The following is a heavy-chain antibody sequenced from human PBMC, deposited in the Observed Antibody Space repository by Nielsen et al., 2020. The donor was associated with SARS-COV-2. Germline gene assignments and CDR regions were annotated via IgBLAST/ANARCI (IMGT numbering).Heavy chain of an antibody. CDR2: ISSSSSYT. V-gene: IGHV3-21*01. D-gene: IGHD6-13*01. Sequence: GESLKISCAASGFTFSGFSMNWIRQAPGKGLEWVASISSSSSYTFYADSVKGRFTISRDNAKNSLFLQMNSLRPEDTAVYYCTKGAQLGDYWGQGTLVTVSS. CDR1: GFTFSGFS. J-gene: IGHJ4*02. CDR3: TKGAQLGDY.